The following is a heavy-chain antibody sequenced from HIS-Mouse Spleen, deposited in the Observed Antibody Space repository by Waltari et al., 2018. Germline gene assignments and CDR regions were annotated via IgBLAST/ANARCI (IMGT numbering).Heavy chain of an antibody. J-gene: IGHJ2*01. CDR1: GASISSSSSL. CDR3: AREIPYSSSWYDWYFDL. Sequence: QLQLQESGPGLVKPSETLSLTCTVSGASISSSSSLLVGIRQPPGKGLEWIGSIYYSGSTYDNPSLKSRVTISVDTSKNQFSLKLSSVTAADTAVYYCAREIPYSSSWYDWYFDLWGRGTLVTVSS. CDR2: IYYSGST. V-gene: IGHV4-39*07. D-gene: IGHD6-13*01.